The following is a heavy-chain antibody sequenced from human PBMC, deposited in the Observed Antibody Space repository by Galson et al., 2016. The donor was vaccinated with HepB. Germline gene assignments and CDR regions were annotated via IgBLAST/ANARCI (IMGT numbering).Heavy chain of an antibody. V-gene: IGHV3-30*04. CDR3: ARDAGLALRWLHFFDP. D-gene: IGHD4-23*01. Sequence: SLRLSCAASGFTFSNYAIHWVRQAPGKGLEWVAVISYDGSNKYYADSVKGRSIISKDNSKNTLYLQMNSLRAEDTAVYYCARDAGLALRWLHFFDPWGQGTLVTVSS. CDR1: GFTFSNYA. J-gene: IGHJ5*02. CDR2: ISYDGSNK.